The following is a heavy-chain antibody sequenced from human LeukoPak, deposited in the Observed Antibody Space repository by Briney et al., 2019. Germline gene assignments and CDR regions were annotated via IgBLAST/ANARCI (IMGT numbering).Heavy chain of an antibody. CDR1: GGSISNYY. Sequence: SETLSLTCTVSGGSISNYYWSWIRQPPGKGLESIGYIYYSGSTNCNPSLKSRVTISVDTSKNQFSLKLSSVTAADTAVYYCARLSSSGWYYFDYWGQGTLVTVSS. D-gene: IGHD6-19*01. V-gene: IGHV4-59*08. CDR3: ARLSSSGWYYFDY. J-gene: IGHJ4*02. CDR2: IYYSGST.